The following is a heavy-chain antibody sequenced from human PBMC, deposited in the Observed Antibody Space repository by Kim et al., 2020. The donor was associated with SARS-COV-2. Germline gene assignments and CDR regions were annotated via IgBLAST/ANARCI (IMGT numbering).Heavy chain of an antibody. CDR2: KN. V-gene: IGHV3-33*01. Sequence: KNSDAESVKGRLIVSRDNSNNTLYLQVNSLKAEDTAVYYCARDFTADYFDYWGQGTLVTVSS. J-gene: IGHJ4*02. CDR3: ARDFTADYFDY. D-gene: IGHD2-21*02.